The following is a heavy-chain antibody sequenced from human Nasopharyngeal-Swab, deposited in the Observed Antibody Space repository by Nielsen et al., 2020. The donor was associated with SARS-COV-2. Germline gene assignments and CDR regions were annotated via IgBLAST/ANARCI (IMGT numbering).Heavy chain of an antibody. V-gene: IGHV1-2*04. Sequence: ASVKVSCKASGYTFTGYYMHWVRQAPGQGLEWMGWINPNSGGTNYAQKFQGWVTMTRDTSISTAYMELSRLRSDDTAVYYCARDFRTTGYSSGCFRYWGQGTLVTVSS. CDR1: GYTFTGYY. J-gene: IGHJ4*02. CDR2: INPNSGGT. CDR3: ARDFRTTGYSSGCFRY. D-gene: IGHD6-19*01.